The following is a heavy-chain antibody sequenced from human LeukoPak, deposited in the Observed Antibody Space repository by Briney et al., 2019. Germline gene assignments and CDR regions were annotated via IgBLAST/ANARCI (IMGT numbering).Heavy chain of an antibody. Sequence: GGSLRLSCAASGFTFSSNSMNWVRQAPGKGLEWVSYMSRGGNTIYYSDSVKGRFTISGDTAENSLSLQMNSLRAEDTAVYYCARNTGYSYGYFDYWGQGTLVTVSS. V-gene: IGHV3-48*04. D-gene: IGHD5-18*01. CDR1: GFTFSSNS. CDR3: ARNTGYSYGYFDY. J-gene: IGHJ4*02. CDR2: MSRGGNTI.